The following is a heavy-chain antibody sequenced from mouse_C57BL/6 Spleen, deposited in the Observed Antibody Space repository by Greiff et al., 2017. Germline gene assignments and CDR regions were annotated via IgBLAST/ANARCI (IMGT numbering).Heavy chain of an antibody. CDR2: ISSGGSYT. J-gene: IGHJ4*01. CDR3: ARHLDYYGSSPYAMDY. Sequence: EVQRVESGGDLVKPGGSLKLSCAASGFTFSSYGMSWVRQTPDKRLEWVATISSGGSYTYYPDSVKGRFTISRDNAKNTLYLQMSSLKSEDTAMYYCARHLDYYGSSPYAMDYWGQGTSVTVSS. CDR1: GFTFSSYG. D-gene: IGHD1-1*01. V-gene: IGHV5-6*01.